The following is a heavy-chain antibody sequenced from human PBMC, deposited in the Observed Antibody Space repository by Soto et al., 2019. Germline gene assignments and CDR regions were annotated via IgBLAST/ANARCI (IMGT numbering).Heavy chain of an antibody. CDR1: GFTFSDYY. V-gene: IGHV3-11*05. CDR3: AFDALLNYGMDV. J-gene: IGHJ6*02. Sequence: QVQLVESGGGLVKPGGSLRLSCAASGFTFSDYYMSWIRQAPGKGLEWVSYISSSSSYTNYADSVKGRFTISRDNAKNSLYLQMNSLRAEDTAVYYCAFDALLNYGMDVWGQGTTVTVSS. CDR2: ISSSSSYT.